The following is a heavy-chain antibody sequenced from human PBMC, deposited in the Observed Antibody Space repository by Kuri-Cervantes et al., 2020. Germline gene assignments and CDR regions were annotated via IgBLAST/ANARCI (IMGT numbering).Heavy chain of an antibody. V-gene: IGHV3-23*01. J-gene: IGHJ6*03. D-gene: IGHD2-8*02. CDR1: RFTFSSYA. Sequence: GESLKISCAASRFTFSSYAMSWVRQAPGKGLEWVSAISGSGGSTYYADSVKGRFTISRDNSKNTLYLQMNSLRAEDTAVYYCAKGGGHCTGGVCYTVDYYYYYMDVWGKGTTVTVSS. CDR2: ISGSGGST. CDR3: AKGGGHCTGGVCYTVDYYYYYMDV.